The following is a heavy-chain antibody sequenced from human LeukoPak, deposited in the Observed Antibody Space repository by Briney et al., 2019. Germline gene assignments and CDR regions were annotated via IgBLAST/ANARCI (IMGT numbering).Heavy chain of an antibody. J-gene: IGHJ1*01. CDR3: ARDGPRGYFQH. Sequence: ASVKVSCNTSGYIFTSYGISWVRQAPGQGLEYMGWINTYNGHTNYAQKLQGRVTVTTDTSTSTAYLELRSLRPDDTAVYYCARDGPRGYFQHWGQGTLITVSS. D-gene: IGHD1-14*01. CDR1: GYIFTSYG. V-gene: IGHV1-18*01. CDR2: INTYNGHT.